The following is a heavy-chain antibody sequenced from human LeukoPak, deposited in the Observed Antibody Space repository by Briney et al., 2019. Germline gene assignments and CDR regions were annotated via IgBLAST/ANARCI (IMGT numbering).Heavy chain of an antibody. CDR3: ARGDCSTISCPFDP. CDR2: ISPNSGGT. CDR1: GYTFTGYY. D-gene: IGHD2-2*01. J-gene: IGHJ5*02. Sequence: ASVKVSCKASGYTFTGYYIPWVRQAPGQGLEWMGWISPNSGGTKYAQNFQGRVTMTRDTSISTAYMELNRLRSDDTAVYYCARGDCSTISCPFDPWGQGTLVTASS. V-gene: IGHV1-2*02.